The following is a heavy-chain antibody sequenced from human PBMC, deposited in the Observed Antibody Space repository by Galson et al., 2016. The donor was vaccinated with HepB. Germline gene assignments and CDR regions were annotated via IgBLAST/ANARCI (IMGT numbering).Heavy chain of an antibody. D-gene: IGHD4-17*01. CDR2: ITAGNGNT. J-gene: IGHJ5*01. CDR1: GYTFTSYA. V-gene: IGHV1-3*01. Sequence: SVKVSCKASGYTFTSYAMHWVRQAPGQRLEWMGWITAGNGNTKYSQKFQGRVTITRDTSASTDNMEMSSLRSEDTAVYYCARGSTTYGDYDSWGQGTLVTVSS. CDR3: ARGSTTYGDYDS.